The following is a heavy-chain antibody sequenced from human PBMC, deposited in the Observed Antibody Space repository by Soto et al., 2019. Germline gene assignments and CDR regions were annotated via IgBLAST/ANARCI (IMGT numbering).Heavy chain of an antibody. CDR1: GGTFSSYA. Sequence: QVQLVQSGAEVKKPGSSVKVSCKASGGTFSSYAISWVRQAPGQGLEWMGGIIPIFGTANYAQKFQGRVTITADESTSTAYMELSSLRSEDTAVHYCARGGYYDSSGYYDAFDIWGQGTMVTVSS. CDR3: ARGGYYDSSGYYDAFDI. CDR2: IIPIFGTA. D-gene: IGHD3-22*01. J-gene: IGHJ3*02. V-gene: IGHV1-69*01.